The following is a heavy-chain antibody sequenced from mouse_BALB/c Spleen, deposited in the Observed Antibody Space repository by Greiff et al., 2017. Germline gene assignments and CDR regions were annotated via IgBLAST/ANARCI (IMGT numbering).Heavy chain of an antibody. Sequence: EVKLMESGGGLVQPGGSLKLSCAASGFDFSRYWMSWVRQAPGKGLEWIGEINPDSSTINYTPSLKDKFIISRDNAKNTLYLQMSKVRSEDTALYYCARPRFYYGNYFDVWGAGTTVTVSS. CDR3: ARPRFYYGNYFDV. CDR2: INPDSSTI. V-gene: IGHV4-1*02. J-gene: IGHJ1*01. D-gene: IGHD2-1*01. CDR1: GFDFSRYW.